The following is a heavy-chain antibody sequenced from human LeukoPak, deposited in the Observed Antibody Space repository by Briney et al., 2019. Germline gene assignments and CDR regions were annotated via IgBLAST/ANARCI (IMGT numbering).Heavy chain of an antibody. D-gene: IGHD3-9*01. CDR1: GFTFSSYG. Sequence: GGSLRLSCAASGFTFSSYGMHWVRQAPGKGLEWVAVISYDGSNKYYADSVKGRFTISRDNSKNTLYLQMNSLRAEDTAVYYCAKDRLRYFDWLLFWGQGTLVTVSS. CDR3: AKDRLRYFDWLLF. V-gene: IGHV3-30*18. CDR2: ISYDGSNK. J-gene: IGHJ4*02.